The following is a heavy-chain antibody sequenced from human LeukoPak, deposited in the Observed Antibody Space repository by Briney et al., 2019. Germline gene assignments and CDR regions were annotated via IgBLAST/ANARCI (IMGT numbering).Heavy chain of an antibody. D-gene: IGHD7-27*01. Sequence: SQTLSLTCTVSGGSISSGSYYWSWIRQPAGKGLEWIGRIYTSGSTNYNPSLKSRVTISVDTSKNQFSLKLSSVTAADTAVYYCAREKGSNWGHYFDYWGQGTLVTVSS. CDR1: GGSISSGSYY. CDR3: AREKGSNWGHYFDY. J-gene: IGHJ4*02. V-gene: IGHV4-61*02. CDR2: IYTSGST.